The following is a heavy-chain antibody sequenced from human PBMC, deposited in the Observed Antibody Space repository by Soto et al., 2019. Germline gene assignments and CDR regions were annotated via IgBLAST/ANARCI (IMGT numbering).Heavy chain of an antibody. D-gene: IGHD3-10*01. CDR1: GFTFSSHS. V-gene: IGHV3-30-3*01. J-gene: IGHJ4*02. Sequence: QVQLVESGGGVVQPGRSLRLSCAASGFTFSSHSIQWVRQAPGKGLEWVAVISYDGSIKYYADSVKGRFTISRDNSKNSGWLQMNSLRAEDAAVFYCAREWSTSGDLDYWGQGTLVIVSS. CDR2: ISYDGSIK. CDR3: AREWSTSGDLDY.